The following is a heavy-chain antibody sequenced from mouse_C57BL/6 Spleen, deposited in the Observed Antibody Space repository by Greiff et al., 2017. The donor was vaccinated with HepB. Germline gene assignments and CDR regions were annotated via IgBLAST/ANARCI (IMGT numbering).Heavy chain of an antibody. Sequence: EVQLQQSGPELVKPGASVKIPCKASGYTFTDYNMDWVKQSHGKSLEWIGDINPNNGGTIYNQKFKGKATLTVDKSSSTAYMELRSLTSEDTAVYYCARSLYYYGSYAMDYWGQGTSVTVSS. D-gene: IGHD1-1*01. J-gene: IGHJ4*01. V-gene: IGHV1-18*01. CDR3: ARSLYYYGSYAMDY. CDR1: GYTFTDYN. CDR2: INPNNGGT.